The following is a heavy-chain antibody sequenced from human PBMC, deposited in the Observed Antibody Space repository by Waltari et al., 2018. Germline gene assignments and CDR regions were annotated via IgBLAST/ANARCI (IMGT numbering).Heavy chain of an antibody. J-gene: IGHJ4*02. V-gene: IGHV4-34*01. D-gene: IGHD6-13*01. CDR1: GGSFSCYY. CDR3: ARGRPLLYSSSWYRGHYFDY. CDR2: INHSGST. Sequence: QVQLQQWGAGLLKPSETLSLPCAVYGGSFSCYYWRWIRLPLGKGLEWIGEINHSGSTNYHPSLKSRVTISVDTSKNQFSLKLSSVTAADTAVYYCARGRPLLYSSSWYRGHYFDYWGQGTLVTVSS.